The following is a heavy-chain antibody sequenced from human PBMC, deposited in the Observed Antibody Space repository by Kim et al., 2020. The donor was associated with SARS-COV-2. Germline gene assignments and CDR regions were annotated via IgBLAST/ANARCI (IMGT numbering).Heavy chain of an antibody. CDR1: GFTFDDYT. D-gene: IGHD3-22*01. V-gene: IGHV3-43*01. CDR3: AKGPMSLYYFDY. CDR2: ISWDGGST. J-gene: IGHJ4*02. Sequence: GGSLRLSYAASGFTFDDYTMHWVRQAPGKGLEWVSLISWDGGSTYYADSVKGRFTISRDNSKNSLYLQMNSLRTEDTALYYCAKGPMSLYYFDYWGQGTLVTVPS.